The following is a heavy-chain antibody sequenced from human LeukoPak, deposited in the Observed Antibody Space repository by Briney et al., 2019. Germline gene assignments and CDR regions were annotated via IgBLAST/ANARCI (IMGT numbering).Heavy chain of an antibody. D-gene: IGHD3-16*02. CDR2: IYTSGST. V-gene: IGHV4-4*07. Sequence: SETLSLTCTVSGGSISSYYWSWIRQPAGKGLEWIGRIYTSGSTNYNPSLKSRVTMSVDTSKNQFSLKLSSVTAADTAVYYCARGSYDYVWGSYRPQTLYNWFDPWGQGTLVTVSS. CDR3: ARGSYDYVWGSYRPQTLYNWFDP. CDR1: GGSISSYY. J-gene: IGHJ5*02.